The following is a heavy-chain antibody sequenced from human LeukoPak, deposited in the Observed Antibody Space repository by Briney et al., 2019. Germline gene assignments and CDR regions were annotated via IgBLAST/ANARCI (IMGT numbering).Heavy chain of an antibody. CDR1: GGSISSSSYY. V-gene: IGHV4-39*07. Sequence: PSETLSLTCTVSGGSISSSSYYWGWIRQPPGKGLEWIGSIYYSGSTYYNPSLKSRVTISVDTSKNQFSLKLSSVTAADTAVYYCARKKKKWLRLTYYYYYMDVWGKGTTVTVSS. D-gene: IGHD5-12*01. J-gene: IGHJ6*03. CDR3: ARKKKKWLRLTYYYYYMDV. CDR2: IYYSGST.